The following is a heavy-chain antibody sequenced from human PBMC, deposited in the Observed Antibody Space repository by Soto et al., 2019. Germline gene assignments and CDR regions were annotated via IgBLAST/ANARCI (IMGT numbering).Heavy chain of an antibody. CDR2: TYYRSKWYN. CDR1: GDSVSSNSAA. Sequence: SQTLSLRCHTSGDSVSSNSAAWNWMRETPARGLEWLGRTYYRSKWYNDYAVSVKSRITINPDTSKNHFSLQLKSVTPEDTALYYCASLAPGGSGGGGDYWGQGTLVTVSS. J-gene: IGHJ4*02. D-gene: IGHD6-19*01. V-gene: IGHV6-1*01. CDR3: ASLAPGGSGGGGDY.